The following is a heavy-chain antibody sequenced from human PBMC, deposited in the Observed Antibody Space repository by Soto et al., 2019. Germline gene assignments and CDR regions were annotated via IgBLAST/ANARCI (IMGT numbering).Heavy chain of an antibody. CDR1: GGPFSSYT. Sequence: QVQLVQSGAEVKKPGSSVKVSCKASGGPFSSYTISWVRQAPGQGLEWMGRIIPILGIANYAQKFQGRVTITADKSTSTAYMELSSLRSEDTAVYYCARDHRGGSRYWGQGTLVTVSS. J-gene: IGHJ4*02. CDR3: ARDHRGGSRY. CDR2: IIPILGIA. V-gene: IGHV1-69*08. D-gene: IGHD2-15*01.